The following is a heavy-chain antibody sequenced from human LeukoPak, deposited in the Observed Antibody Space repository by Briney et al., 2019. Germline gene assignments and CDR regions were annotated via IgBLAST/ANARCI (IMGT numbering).Heavy chain of an antibody. CDR3: ARNIRDGYNGVFDY. D-gene: IGHD5-24*01. Sequence: SQTLSLTCTVSGGSISSGGYYWSWIRQHPGKGLEWIGYIYYSGSTYYNPSLKSRVTMSVDTSKNQFSLKLSSVTAADTAVYYCARNIRDGYNGVFDYWGQGTLVTVSS. J-gene: IGHJ4*02. CDR1: GGSISSGGYY. CDR2: IYYSGST. V-gene: IGHV4-31*03.